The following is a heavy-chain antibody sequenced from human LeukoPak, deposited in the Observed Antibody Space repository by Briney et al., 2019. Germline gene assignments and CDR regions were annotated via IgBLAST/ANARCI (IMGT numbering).Heavy chain of an antibody. D-gene: IGHD2/OR15-2a*01. Sequence: GGSLRLSXAVSGFTFSNYGMSWVRQAPGKGLEWVSVISSSGDSTYYADSVKGRFTISRDNSKNTLYLQMNGLRAEDTAIYYCAKDDGNNAKLLLDYWGQGILVTVSS. CDR3: AKDDGNNAKLLLDY. CDR2: ISSSGDST. CDR1: GFTFSNYG. J-gene: IGHJ4*02. V-gene: IGHV3-23*01.